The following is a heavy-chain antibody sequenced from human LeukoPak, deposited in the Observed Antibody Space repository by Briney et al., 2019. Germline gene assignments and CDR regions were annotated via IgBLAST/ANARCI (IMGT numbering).Heavy chain of an antibody. V-gene: IGHV4-39*01. CDR3: VRHVQSPSFDP. D-gene: IGHD4-11*01. CDR2: IYYNGNT. CDR1: GRSITINGHY. Sequence: SETLSLTCIVSGRSITINGHYWAWVRQPPGKGLEWIGSIYYNGNTYYNPSLKSRVTISAVTSTNHFSLKLTSVTAADTAVYFSVRHVQSPSFDPWGQGTLVTVSS. J-gene: IGHJ5*02.